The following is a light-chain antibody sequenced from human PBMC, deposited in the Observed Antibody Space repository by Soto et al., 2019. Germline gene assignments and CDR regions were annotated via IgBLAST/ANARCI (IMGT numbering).Light chain of an antibody. Sequence: EIVLTQSPGTLSLSPGERATLSCRASQSVSSSYLAWYQQKPGQAPRLLIYGASSRATGIPDRFSGSGSGTDFTLTISRLETEDFAVYYCQQYGSSRWTVGQGTKGDIK. CDR3: QQYGSSRWT. J-gene: IGKJ1*01. CDR1: QSVSSSY. V-gene: IGKV3-20*01. CDR2: GAS.